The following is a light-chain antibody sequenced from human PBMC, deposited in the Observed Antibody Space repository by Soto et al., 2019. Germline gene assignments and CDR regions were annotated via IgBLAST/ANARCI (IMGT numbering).Light chain of an antibody. CDR1: TSNIGSNT. Sequence: QSVLTQPPSASGTPGQRVTISCSGSTSNIGSNTVNWYQQLPRTAPKLLIYSNNERPSGVPDRFSGSKSGTSASLATSGLLSEDEADYYCSTWDDSLNGVVIGGGTQLTVL. J-gene: IGLJ3*02. CDR2: SNN. CDR3: STWDDSLNGVV. V-gene: IGLV1-44*01.